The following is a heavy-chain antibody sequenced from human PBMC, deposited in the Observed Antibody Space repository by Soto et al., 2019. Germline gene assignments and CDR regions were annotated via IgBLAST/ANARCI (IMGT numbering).Heavy chain of an antibody. J-gene: IGHJ6*02. CDR2: IYYSGNS. V-gene: IGHV4-31*03. CDR3: ARDRGYCGGGSCFSRDGYYGMDV. CDR1: GGSISSGGYY. Sequence: SETLSLTCTVSGGSISSGGYYWSWIRQHPGKGLGWIGYIYYSGNSYYNPSLKSRVTISVDTSKNQFSLKLNSVTAADTAVYYCARDRGYCGGGSCFSRDGYYGMDVWGQGTTVTVSS. D-gene: IGHD2-15*01.